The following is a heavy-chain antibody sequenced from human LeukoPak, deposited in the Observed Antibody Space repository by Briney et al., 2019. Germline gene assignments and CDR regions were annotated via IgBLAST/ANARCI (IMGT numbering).Heavy chain of an antibody. J-gene: IGHJ4*02. CDR1: GFIFSNSA. V-gene: IGHV3-30*02. D-gene: IGHD3-16*01. CDR3: AKDMLPGVGSFDY. Sequence: PGGSLRLSCAASGFIFSNSAIHWVRQSPGKGLEWVAFISEDGTKKFYVDSVKDRFTISRDNSKNTLYLQMTSLRPEDTAVYYCAKDMLPGVGSFDYWGQGTLVTVSS. CDR2: ISEDGTKK.